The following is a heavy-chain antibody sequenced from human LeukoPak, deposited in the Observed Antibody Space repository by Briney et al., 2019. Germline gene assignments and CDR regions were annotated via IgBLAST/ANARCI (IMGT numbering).Heavy chain of an antibody. J-gene: IGHJ4*02. CDR1: GYTFTGYF. D-gene: IGHD2-21*02. V-gene: IGHV1-2*02. CDR2: INPNSGGT. Sequence: ASVKVSCTASGYTFTGYFIHWVRQAPGQGLEWMGWINPNSGGTNYAQKFQDRVTMTRDTSISTVYMELSRLRSDDTAVYYCAREDCGGDCYHYWGQGTLVTVSS. CDR3: AREDCGGDCYHY.